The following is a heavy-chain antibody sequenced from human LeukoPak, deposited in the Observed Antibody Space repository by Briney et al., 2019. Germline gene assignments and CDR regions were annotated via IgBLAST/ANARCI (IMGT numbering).Heavy chain of an antibody. CDR3: AKGRNDYKYYFDY. CDR2: ISASGGST. CDR1: GFTFSSYA. V-gene: IGHV3-23*01. J-gene: IGHJ4*02. Sequence: GGSLRLSCAASGFTFSSYAMSWVRQAPGKGLECVSLISASGGSTYYADSVKGRFTISRDNSKNTLYLQMSSLRAEDTAVYYCAKGRNDYKYYFDYWGQGTLVTVSS. D-gene: IGHD5-24*01.